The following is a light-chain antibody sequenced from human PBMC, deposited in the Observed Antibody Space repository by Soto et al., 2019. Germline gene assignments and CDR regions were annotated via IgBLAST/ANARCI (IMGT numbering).Light chain of an antibody. CDR2: KAS. CDR3: QHYNSFPWT. CDR1: QTISSW. V-gene: IGKV1-5*03. Sequence: DIQITQSPSTLSAAVGDRVTITCRASQTISSWLGWYQQKPGKAPKLLIYKASSLDSGVPSRFSGSGSGTDFTLTINRLEPDDFATYYCQHYNSFPWTFGQGTKVDNK. J-gene: IGKJ1*01.